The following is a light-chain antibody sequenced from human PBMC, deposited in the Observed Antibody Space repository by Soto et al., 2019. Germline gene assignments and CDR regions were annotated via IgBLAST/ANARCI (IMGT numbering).Light chain of an antibody. Sequence: QSVLTQPPSVSGAPGQRGTISCTGNNSNLGAGYDVHWYQQLPGAAPKQVIFGNRNRPSGVPERFSGSKSGTSASLAITGLQAEDEAEYYCQAYDYSLTAFVFGGGTQLTVL. CDR1: NSNLGAGYD. J-gene: IGLJ3*02. V-gene: IGLV1-40*01. CDR2: GNR. CDR3: QAYDYSLTAFV.